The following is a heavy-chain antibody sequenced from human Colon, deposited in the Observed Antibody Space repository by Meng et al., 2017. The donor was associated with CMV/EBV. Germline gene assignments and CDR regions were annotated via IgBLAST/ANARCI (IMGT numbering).Heavy chain of an antibody. Sequence: GESLKISCAASGFTFSNYWMHWVRQAPGKGLVWVSRLNSDGSATRYADSVKGRFTVSRDNAKNTLYLQMNSLRGEDTAEYYCARDNCYAMDFWGQGTTVTVSS. CDR1: GFTFSNYW. CDR2: LNSDGSAT. V-gene: IGHV3-74*01. J-gene: IGHJ6*02. CDR3: ARDNCYAMDF.